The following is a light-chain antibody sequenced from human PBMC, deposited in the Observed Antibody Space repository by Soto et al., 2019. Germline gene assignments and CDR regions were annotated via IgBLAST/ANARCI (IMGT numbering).Light chain of an antibody. J-gene: IGKJ2*01. Sequence: DVVMTQSPLSLPVTLGQPASISCRSSQSLVYGDANSFFNWFHQRPGQPPRRLIYQVSNRDSGVPDRFSGRGSATDFTLRISRVEAEDVGVYYCMQGSHWPPRYTFGQVTKLEIK. CDR1: QSLVYGDANSF. CDR2: QVS. CDR3: MQGSHWPPRYT. V-gene: IGKV2-30*01.